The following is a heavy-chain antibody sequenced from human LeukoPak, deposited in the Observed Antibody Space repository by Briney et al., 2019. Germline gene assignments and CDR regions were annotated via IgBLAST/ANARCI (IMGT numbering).Heavy chain of an antibody. D-gene: IGHD3-3*01. CDR2: INPSGGST. V-gene: IGHV1-46*01. CDR3: ARAPYSFGVVTPFGY. Sequence: ASVKVSCKASGYTFTSYYMHWVRQAPGQGLEWMGIINPSGGSTSYAQKFQGSVTMTRDTSTSTVYMELSSLRSEDTAVYYCARAPYSFGVVTPFGYWGQGTLVTVSS. J-gene: IGHJ4*02. CDR1: GYTFTSYY.